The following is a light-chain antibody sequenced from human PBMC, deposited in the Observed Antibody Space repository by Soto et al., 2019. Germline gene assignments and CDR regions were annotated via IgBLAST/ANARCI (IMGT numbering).Light chain of an antibody. CDR3: QQRSSWPPTIT. V-gene: IGKV3-11*01. Sequence: EIVMTQSPAILSVSPGERVTLSFRANQSISSNLAWYQQKPGHTPRLLIYGATTRATGIPARISGSGSGTDFTLTISSLEPEDFAVYYCQQRSSWPPTITFGQGTRLEI. CDR1: QSISSN. CDR2: GAT. J-gene: IGKJ5*01.